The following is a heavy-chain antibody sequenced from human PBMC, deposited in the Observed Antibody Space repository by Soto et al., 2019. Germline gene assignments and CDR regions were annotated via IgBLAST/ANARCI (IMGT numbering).Heavy chain of an antibody. CDR3: ARDVRVVTATLPRFYSFYALDV. Sequence: QVQLQESGPGLVKPSQTLSLTCTVSGGSISSGDYYWTWIRQPPGRGLEWIGYIYYSGSTYYNPSLKSRVTISVDTSKNQFSLRLNSVTAADTAVYYCARDVRVVTATLPRFYSFYALDVWGQGTTVTVSS. D-gene: IGHD2-15*01. CDR1: GGSISSGDYY. J-gene: IGHJ6*02. CDR2: IYYSGST. V-gene: IGHV4-30-4*01.